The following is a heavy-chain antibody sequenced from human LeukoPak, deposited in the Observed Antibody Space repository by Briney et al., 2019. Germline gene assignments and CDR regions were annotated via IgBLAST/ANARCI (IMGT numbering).Heavy chain of an antibody. CDR3: ARDDGKGGDCHY. J-gene: IGHJ4*02. Sequence: GGSLRPAWPASGFSFSNNWTGWVSQAPGGWRGWVATIKRDGTEKYYVDSVKGRFTISRDNAKNSMYLQMNSLRVEDTAVYYCARDDGKGGDCHYWGQGTLVTVSS. CDR1: GFSFSNNW. V-gene: IGHV3-7*03. CDR2: IKRDGTEK. D-gene: IGHD2-21*02.